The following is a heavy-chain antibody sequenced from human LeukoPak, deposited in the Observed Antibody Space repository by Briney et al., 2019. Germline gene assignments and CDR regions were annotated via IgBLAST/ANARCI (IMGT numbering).Heavy chain of an antibody. V-gene: IGHV4-39*07. CDR2: IYYSGST. J-gene: IGHJ4*02. CDR3: ARDSSSAATH. D-gene: IGHD6-6*01. CDR1: GGSISSSSYY. Sequence: SETLSLTCTVSGGSISSSSYYWGWIRQPPGKGLEWIGSIYYSGSTYYNPSLKSRVTISVDTSKNQFSLKLSSVTAADTAVYYCARDSSSAATHWGQGTLVTVSS.